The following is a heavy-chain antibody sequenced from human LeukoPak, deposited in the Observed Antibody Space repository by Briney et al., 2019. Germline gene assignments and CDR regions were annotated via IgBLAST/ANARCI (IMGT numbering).Heavy chain of an antibody. J-gene: IGHJ6*02. Sequence: ASVKVSCKASGYTFTGYYMHWVRQAPGQGLEWMGWINPNSGGTNYAQKFQGRVTMTRDTSISTAYMELSRLRSGDTAVYYCARDIGYYYGSGTQGDYYGMDVWGQGTTVTVSS. V-gene: IGHV1-2*02. CDR3: ARDIGYYYGSGTQGDYYGMDV. CDR2: INPNSGGT. CDR1: GYTFTGYY. D-gene: IGHD3-10*01.